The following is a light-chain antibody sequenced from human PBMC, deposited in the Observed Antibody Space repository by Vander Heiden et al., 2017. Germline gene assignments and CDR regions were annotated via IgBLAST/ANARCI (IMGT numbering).Light chain of an antibody. J-gene: IGKJ4*01. CDR1: QSISSY. Sequence: IQMTQSPSSLSASVGDRVTITCRASQSISSYLNCYQQKPGKAPKLLIYAASSLQSGAPSRFSGSGSGTDFTLTISSLQPEDFATYYCQQSYSTPLTFGGGTKVEIK. CDR2: AAS. CDR3: QQSYSTPLT. V-gene: IGKV1-39*01.